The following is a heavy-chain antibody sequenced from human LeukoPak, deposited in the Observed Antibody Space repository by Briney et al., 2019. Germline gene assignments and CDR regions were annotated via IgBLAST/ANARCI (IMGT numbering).Heavy chain of an antibody. Sequence: PSETLSLTCTVSGYSISSGYYWGWIRQPPGKGLEWIGSIYHSGSTYYNPSLKSRVTISVDTSKNQFSLKLSSVTAADTAVYYCAGTLIANCTKGVCYGNFGYWGQGTLVTVSS. CDR1: GYSISSGYY. CDR3: AGTLIANCTKGVCYGNFGY. J-gene: IGHJ4*02. CDR2: IYHSGST. D-gene: IGHD2-8*01. V-gene: IGHV4-38-2*02.